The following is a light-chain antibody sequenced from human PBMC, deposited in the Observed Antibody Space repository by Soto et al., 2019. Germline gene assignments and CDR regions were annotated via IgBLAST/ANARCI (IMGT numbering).Light chain of an antibody. CDR1: QSISTY. J-gene: IGKJ1*01. CDR2: FAS. Sequence: DIQMTQSPSSLSAPVGDRVTITCRASQSISTYLNWYQQKPGKAPKLLIYFASTLQGGVPSRFSDSGSGTDFTLAISSLQPEDFATYYCQQSYTTTWTFGQGTKLEI. CDR3: QQSYTTTWT. V-gene: IGKV1-39*01.